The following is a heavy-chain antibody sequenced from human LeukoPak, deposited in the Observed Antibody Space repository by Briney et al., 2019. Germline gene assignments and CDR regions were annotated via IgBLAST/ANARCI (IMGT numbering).Heavy chain of an antibody. CDR2: ISGSGGST. CDR1: GFTFSCYA. J-gene: IGHJ4*02. CDR3: ARSITMIVAVIRGRGYYFDY. D-gene: IGHD3-22*01. Sequence: GGSLRLSCSASGFTFSCYAMSWVRQAPGKGLEWVSDISGSGGSTYYADSVRSRFTISRDKSKNTLYLQMNSLTAEDTAVYYCARSITMIVAVIRGRGYYFDYWGQGTLVTVSS. V-gene: IGHV3-23*01.